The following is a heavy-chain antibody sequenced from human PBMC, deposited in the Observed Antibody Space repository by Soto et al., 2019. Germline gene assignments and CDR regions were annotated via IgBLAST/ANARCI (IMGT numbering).Heavy chain of an antibody. CDR3: ARYKDRSFDAFYYYCLDV. CDR2: INPSGDST. V-gene: IGHV1-46*01. J-gene: IGHJ6*02. D-gene: IGHD3-16*01. Sequence: GASVKVSCKASGYTFTNYYMHWVRQAPGQGLEWMGVINPSGDSTTYAKTFQGRVTMTRDTSTSTVYMELSSLKSEDTAVYYCARYKDRSFDAFYYYCLDVWGQGATVTVSS. CDR1: GYTFTNYY.